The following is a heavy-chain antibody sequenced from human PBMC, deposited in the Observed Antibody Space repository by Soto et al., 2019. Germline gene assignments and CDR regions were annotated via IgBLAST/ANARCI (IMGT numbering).Heavy chain of an antibody. CDR1: GFTFSSYG. CDR2: ISYDGSDK. V-gene: IGHV3-30*18. CDR3: AKAFDYSNLIVGWLDP. J-gene: IGHJ5*02. D-gene: IGHD4-4*01. Sequence: QVQLVESGGGVVQPGRSLRLSCAASGFTFSSYGMHWVRQAPGKGLEWVALISYDGSDKYYADSVKGRFTISRDNSKNTLSLQMNRLRGEDTAVYSCAKAFDYSNLIVGWLDPWGQGTLVTVSS.